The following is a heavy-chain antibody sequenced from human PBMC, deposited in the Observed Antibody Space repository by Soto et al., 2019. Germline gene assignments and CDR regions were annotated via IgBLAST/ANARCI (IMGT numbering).Heavy chain of an antibody. Sequence: SETLSLTCAVYGGSFSGYYWSWIRQPPGKGLEWIGEINHSGSTNYNPSLKSRVPISVDTPKNQFSLKLSSVTAADTSVYYCAPRNDSGDYDYWGQRTLVTVSS. D-gene: IGHD4-17*01. CDR2: INHSGST. V-gene: IGHV4-34*01. CDR3: APRNDSGDYDY. CDR1: GGSFSGYY. J-gene: IGHJ4*02.